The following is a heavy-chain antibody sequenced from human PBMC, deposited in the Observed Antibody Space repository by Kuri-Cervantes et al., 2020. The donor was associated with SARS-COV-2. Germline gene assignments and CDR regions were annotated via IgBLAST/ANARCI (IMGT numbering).Heavy chain of an antibody. CDR2: INHSGST. Sequence: ESLKISCSVSGGSISSGSYYCTWIRQPPGKGLEWIGEINHSGSTNYNPSLKSRVTISVDTSKNQFSLKLSSVTAADTAVYYCARGRSFVGNWGQGTLVTVSS. V-gene: IGHV4-39*07. J-gene: IGHJ4*02. CDR1: GGSISSGSYY. CDR3: ARGRSFVGN. D-gene: IGHD3-16*01.